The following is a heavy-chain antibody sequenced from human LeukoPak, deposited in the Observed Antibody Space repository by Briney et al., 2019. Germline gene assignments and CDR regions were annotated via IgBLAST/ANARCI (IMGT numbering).Heavy chain of an antibody. D-gene: IGHD4-23*01. CDR1: GFTFSSYA. CDR3: ARVDYGGNSDDY. J-gene: IGHJ4*02. V-gene: IGHV3-64*01. Sequence: GGSLRLSCAASGFTFSSYAMHWVRQAPGKGLEYVSAISSNGGSTYYANSVKGRFTISRDNSKNTLYLQMGSLRAEDMAVYYCARVDYGGNSDDYWGQGTLVTVSS. CDR2: ISSNGGST.